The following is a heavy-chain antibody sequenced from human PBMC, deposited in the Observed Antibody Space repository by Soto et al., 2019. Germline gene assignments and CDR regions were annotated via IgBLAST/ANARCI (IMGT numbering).Heavy chain of an antibody. D-gene: IGHD5-18*01. CDR1: GFSLSTSGVG. CDR2: IYWDDDF. J-gene: IGHJ4*02. CDR3: AHRPNITVGYIFDY. V-gene: IGHV2-5*02. Sequence: QITLKESSPTSVKPTQTLTLTCTFSGFSLSTSGVGVGWIRQPPGKALEWLALIYWDDDFRYSPSLKSRLTITKDTSKNQVVLTMTNMDPVDTATYYCAHRPNITVGYIFDYWGQGTLVTVSS.